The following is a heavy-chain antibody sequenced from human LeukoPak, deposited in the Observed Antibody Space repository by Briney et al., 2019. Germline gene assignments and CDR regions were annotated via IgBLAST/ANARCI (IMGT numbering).Heavy chain of an antibody. CDR1: GFTFSSYS. V-gene: IGHV3-21*01. CDR2: VSSRSDYI. CDR3: AREGFGYCSSTSCLNWFDP. Sequence: GGSLRLSCAASGFTFSSYSMNWVRQAPGKGLEWVSYVSSRSDYIYYTDSVKGRFTISRDNAKNSLYLQMNSLRAEDTAVYYCAREGFGYCSSTSCLNWFDPWGQGTLVTVSS. J-gene: IGHJ5*02. D-gene: IGHD2-2*01.